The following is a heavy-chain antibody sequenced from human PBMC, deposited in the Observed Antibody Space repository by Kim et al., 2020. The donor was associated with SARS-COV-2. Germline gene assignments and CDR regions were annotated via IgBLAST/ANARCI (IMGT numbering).Heavy chain of an antibody. J-gene: IGHJ4*02. CDR2: ISYDGSNK. D-gene: IGHD1-26*01. CDR1: GFTFSSYG. CDR3: ARAEVVGAIGTPSPGLY. Sequence: GGSLRLSCAASGFTFSSYGMHWVRQAPGKGLEWVAVISYDGSNKYYADSVKGRFTISRDNSKNTLYLQMNSLRAEDTAVYYCARAEVVGAIGTPSPGLYWGQGTLVTVSS. V-gene: IGHV3-33*05.